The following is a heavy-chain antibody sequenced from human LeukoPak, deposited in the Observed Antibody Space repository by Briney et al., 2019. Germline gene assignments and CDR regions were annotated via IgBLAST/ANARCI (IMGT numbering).Heavy chain of an antibody. CDR1: GGSFSGYY. J-gene: IGHJ4*02. CDR2: INHSGST. D-gene: IGHD3-22*01. V-gene: IGHV4-34*01. CDR3: ARGPKTYYYDSSGSYYVY. Sequence: SETLSLTCAVYGGSFSGYYWSWIRQPPGKGLEWIGEINHSGSTNYNPSLRSRVTISVDTSKNQFSLKLSSVTAADTAVYYCARGPKTYYYDSSGSYYVYWGQGTLVTVSS.